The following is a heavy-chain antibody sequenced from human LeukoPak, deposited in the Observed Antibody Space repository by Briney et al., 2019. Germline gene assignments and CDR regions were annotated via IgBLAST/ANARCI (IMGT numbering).Heavy chain of an antibody. J-gene: IGHJ4*02. CDR1: GGSISSGGYY. D-gene: IGHD6-19*01. CDR3: ARDNEWLDY. V-gene: IGHV4-31*02. Sequence: KASETLSLTCTVSGGSISSGGYYWSWIRQHPGKGLEWIGHIYYTGSTYYNLSLKSRFTISSETSKNQFSLKLSSVTAADTAVYYCARDNEWLDYWGQGNLVIVSS. CDR2: IYYTGST.